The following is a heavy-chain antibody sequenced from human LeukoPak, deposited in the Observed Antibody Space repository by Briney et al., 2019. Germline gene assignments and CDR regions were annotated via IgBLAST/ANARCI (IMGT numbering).Heavy chain of an antibody. Sequence: GGSLRLSCAASGFTVSSNYMSWVRQAPGKGLEWVSVIYSGGSTYYADSVKGGFTISRDNSKNTLYLQMNSLRAEDTAVYYCAREPVVVVAATPVHYYGMDVWGQGTTVTVSS. J-gene: IGHJ6*02. D-gene: IGHD2-15*01. V-gene: IGHV3-66*01. CDR3: AREPVVVVAATPVHYYGMDV. CDR2: IYSGGST. CDR1: GFTVSSNY.